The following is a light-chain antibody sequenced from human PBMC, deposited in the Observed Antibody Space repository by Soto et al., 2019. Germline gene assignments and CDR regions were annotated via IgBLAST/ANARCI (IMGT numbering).Light chain of an antibody. Sequence: QSALTQPASVSGSAGQSITISCTGTSSDIGGYNYVSWYQQLPGKVPKLIIYDVSNRPSGVSDRFSGSKSGNAASLTISGLQAEDEAYYYCSSYTSTSTLYVFGTGTKVTV. V-gene: IGLV2-14*03. CDR1: SSDIGGYNY. J-gene: IGLJ1*01. CDR2: DVS. CDR3: SSYTSTSTLYV.